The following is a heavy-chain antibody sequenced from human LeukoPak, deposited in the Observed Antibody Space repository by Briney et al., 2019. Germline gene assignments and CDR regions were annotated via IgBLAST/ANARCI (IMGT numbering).Heavy chain of an antibody. CDR2: ISSSGSTI. CDR3: ARGYCSSTSCYDWVLGRYYCYYRDV. Sequence: PGGSLRLSCAASGFTFSDYYMSWIRQAPGKGLEWVSYISSSGSTIYYADSVKGRFTISRDNAKNSLYLQMNSLRAEDTAVYSCARGYCSSTSCYDWVLGRYYCYYRDVWGKGTTVTVSS. CDR1: GFTFSDYY. J-gene: IGHJ6*03. V-gene: IGHV3-11*04. D-gene: IGHD2-2*01.